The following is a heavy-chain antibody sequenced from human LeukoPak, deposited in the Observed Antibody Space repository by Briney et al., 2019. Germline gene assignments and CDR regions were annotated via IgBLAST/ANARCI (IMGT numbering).Heavy chain of an antibody. J-gene: IGHJ6*03. CDR1: GFIIISYR. D-gene: IGHD5-24*01. Sequence: GGSLRLSCAASGFIIISYRMSWVRQAPGKGLEWVANIKQDGSEKYYVDSVKGRFTISRDNAKNSLYLQMSSLRAEDTAVYYCARVRDGYKPPKLSSYYYMDVWGKGTTVTISS. CDR2: IKQDGSEK. CDR3: ARVRDGYKPPKLSSYYYMDV. V-gene: IGHV3-7*01.